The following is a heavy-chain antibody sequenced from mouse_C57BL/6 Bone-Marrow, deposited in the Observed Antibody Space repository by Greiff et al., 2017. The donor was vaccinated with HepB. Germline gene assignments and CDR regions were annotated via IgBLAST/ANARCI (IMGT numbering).Heavy chain of an antibody. CDR2: IHPNSGST. D-gene: IGHD2-3*01. CDR1: GYTFTSYW. V-gene: IGHV1-64*01. Sequence: VQLQQPGAELVKPGASVKLSCKASGYTFTSYWMHWVKQRPGQGLEWIGMIHPNSGSTNYNEKFKSKATLTVDKSSSTAYMQLSSLTSEDSAVYYCAGEVDGYYGGFAYWGQGTLVTVSA. CDR3: AGEVDGYYGGFAY. J-gene: IGHJ3*01.